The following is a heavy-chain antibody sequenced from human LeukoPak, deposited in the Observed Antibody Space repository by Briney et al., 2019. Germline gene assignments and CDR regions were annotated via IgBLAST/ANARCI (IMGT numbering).Heavy chain of an antibody. D-gene: IGHD3-3*01. J-gene: IGHJ6*02. Sequence: GSLRLSCAASGFTFSSYWMSWVRQAPGKGLEWVANIKQDGSEKYYVDSVKGRFTISRDNAKDSLYLQMNSLRAEDTAVYYCARDSLGSGPPGYYYYDMDVWGQGTTVTVSS. CDR2: IKQDGSEK. CDR3: ARDSLGSGPPGYYYYDMDV. CDR1: GFTFSSYW. V-gene: IGHV3-7*01.